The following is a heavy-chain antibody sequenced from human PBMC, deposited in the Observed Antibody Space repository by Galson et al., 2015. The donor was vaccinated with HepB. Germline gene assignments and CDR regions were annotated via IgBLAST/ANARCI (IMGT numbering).Heavy chain of an antibody. CDR3: ARVEVWDYYDSSGYPTYFDY. CDR2: INAGNGNT. V-gene: IGHV1-3*01. J-gene: IGHJ4*02. CDR1: GYTFTSYA. D-gene: IGHD3-22*01. Sequence: SVKVSCKASGYTFTSYAMHWVRQAPGQRLEWMGWINAGNGNTKYSQKFQGRVTITRDTSASTAYMELSSLRSEDTAVYYCARVEVWDYYDSSGYPTYFDYWGQGTLVTVSS.